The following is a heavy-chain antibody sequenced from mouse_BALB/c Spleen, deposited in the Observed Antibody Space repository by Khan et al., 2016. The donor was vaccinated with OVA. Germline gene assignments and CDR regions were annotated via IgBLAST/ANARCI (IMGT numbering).Heavy chain of an antibody. J-gene: IGHJ2*01. D-gene: IGHD1-1*01. CDR2: ISSDSNTI. V-gene: IGHV5-17*02. CDR3: ATSYFYGYCFDY. CDR1: GFTFTSYG. Sequence: EVKLVESGGGLVQSGGSRKLSCAASGFTFTSYGMHWIRQAPEKGLEWVAYISSDSNTIYYADTVKGRFTISRDNPKHTLFLQMTSIRSGDTAMYFCATSYFYGYCFDYWGQGTTLTVSA.